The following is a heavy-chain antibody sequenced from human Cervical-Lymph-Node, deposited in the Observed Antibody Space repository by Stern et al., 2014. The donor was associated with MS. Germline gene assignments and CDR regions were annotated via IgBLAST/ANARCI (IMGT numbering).Heavy chain of an antibody. J-gene: IGHJ4*02. CDR3: ARAGMKLDY. D-gene: IGHD6-13*01. CDR1: GDSISSGSYY. Sequence: EELIESGPGLVKPSQTLSLTCTVSGDSISSGSYYWSWIRQHPGKGLEWIGYIYHSGTTFYNPSLKSRVTISVDTSKNQFSLKLSSVTAADTAVYYCARAGMKLDYWGQGTLVTVSS. CDR2: IYHSGTT. V-gene: IGHV4-31*03.